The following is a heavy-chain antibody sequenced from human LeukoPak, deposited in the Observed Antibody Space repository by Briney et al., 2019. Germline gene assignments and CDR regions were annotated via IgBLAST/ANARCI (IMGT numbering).Heavy chain of an antibody. CDR2: ISYDGSNK. V-gene: IGHV3-30*04. J-gene: IGHJ4*02. CDR1: GFTFSSYA. D-gene: IGHD3-22*01. Sequence: GRSLRLSCAASGFTFSSYAMHWVRQAPGKGLEWVAVISYDGSNKYYADSVKGRFTISRDNSKNTLYLQMNSLRAEDTAVYYCARGPPHYDSSGNMLDYWVQGTLVTVSS. CDR3: ARGPPHYDSSGNMLDY.